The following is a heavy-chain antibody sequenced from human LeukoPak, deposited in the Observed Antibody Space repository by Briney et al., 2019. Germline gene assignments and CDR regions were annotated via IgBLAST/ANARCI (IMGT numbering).Heavy chain of an antibody. CDR1: GGTFGSYA. J-gene: IGHJ4*02. D-gene: IGHD2-21*02. V-gene: IGHV1-69*04. CDR2: IIPILGIA. Sequence: ASVKVSCKASGGTFGSYAISWVRQAPGQGLEWMGRIIPILGIANYAQKFQGRVTITADKSTSTAYVELSSLRSEDTAVYYCARDRFCGGDCYSSFDYWGQGTLVTVSS. CDR3: ARDRFCGGDCYSSFDY.